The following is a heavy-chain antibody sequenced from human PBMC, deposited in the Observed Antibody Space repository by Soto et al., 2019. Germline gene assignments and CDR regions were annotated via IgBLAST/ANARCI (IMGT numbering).Heavy chain of an antibody. V-gene: IGHV4-30-4*01. Sequence: QVQLQESGPGLVKPSQTLSLTCTVSGGSISNGDYYWNWIRQPPGKGLEWIGSIYYTGITDYNPSPKSRLTMSPTTSKNQFSLKLSSDTAADPAVHYGTITSAVEGDYWGQGILVTVSS. CDR2: IYYTGIT. CDR3: TITSAVEGDY. D-gene: IGHD1-20*01. CDR1: GGSISNGDYY. J-gene: IGHJ4*02.